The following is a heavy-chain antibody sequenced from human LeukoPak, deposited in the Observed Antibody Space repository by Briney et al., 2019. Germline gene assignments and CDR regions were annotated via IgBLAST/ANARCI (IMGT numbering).Heavy chain of an antibody. D-gene: IGHD6-6*01. CDR3: ARRAARVFDY. CDR2: FYYTGST. CDR1: GGSISSNGYY. J-gene: IGHJ4*02. Sequence: SETLSLTCTVSGGSISSNGYYWGWIRQPPGKGLEWIGSFYYTGSTFYGPSLKSRVTISVDTSKNQFSLKLSSVTAADTAVYYCARRAARVFDYWGQGTLVTVSS. V-gene: IGHV4-39*01.